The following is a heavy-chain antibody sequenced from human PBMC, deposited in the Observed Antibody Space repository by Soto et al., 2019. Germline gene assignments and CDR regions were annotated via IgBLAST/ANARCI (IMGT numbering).Heavy chain of an antibody. D-gene: IGHD2-21*01. Sequence: LRLSCAASGITFIYAWMDWVRQAPGKRLEWVGRIKSQASGGTIDYAAPVKGRFTISRDDSKNTVYLQMDSLKTEDTAVYYCTHLLSLAHPYSYLWGQGTQVTVSS. CDR2: IKSQASGGTI. V-gene: IGHV3-15*07. J-gene: IGHJ4*02. CDR1: GITFIYAW. CDR3: THLLSLAHPYSYL.